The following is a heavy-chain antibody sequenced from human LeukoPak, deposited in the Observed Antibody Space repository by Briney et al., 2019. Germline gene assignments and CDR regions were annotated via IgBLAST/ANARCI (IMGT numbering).Heavy chain of an antibody. V-gene: IGHV4-59*13. D-gene: IGHD2-2*01. J-gene: IGHJ6*03. CDR2: IDYSGST. Sequence: SETLSLTXTVSGGSICSYYAGWIRQPTGKAREWIGYIDYSGSTNYNPSLNSRITISVDTSKNQFSLKLTSVTAADTAVYYCARTRTVYQYYYYMDVWGKGNTVTVAS. CDR1: GGSICSYY. CDR3: ARTRTVYQYYYYMDV.